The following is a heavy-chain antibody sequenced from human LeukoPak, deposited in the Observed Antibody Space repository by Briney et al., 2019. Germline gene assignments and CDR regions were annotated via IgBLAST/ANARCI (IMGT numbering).Heavy chain of an antibody. D-gene: IGHD4-17*01. CDR2: FITYNGNT. J-gene: IGHJ6*03. CDR3: AKTTMTSEAYSYFYMDV. Sequence: ASVKVSYKCSGFTFSSYAITWVRQAPGQGLEWMGWFITYNGNTNYAQQFQGRVTMTIDMSTSTAYMELRSLRSDDTAVYYCAKTTMTSEAYSYFYMDVWGRGTPVTVSS. V-gene: IGHV1-18*01. CDR1: GFTFSSYA.